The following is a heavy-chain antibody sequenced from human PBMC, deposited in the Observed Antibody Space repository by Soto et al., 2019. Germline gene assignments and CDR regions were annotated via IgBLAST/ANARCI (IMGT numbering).Heavy chain of an antibody. CDR1: GGSFSGYY. V-gene: IGHV4-34*01. CDR2: INHSGST. Sequence: SETLSLTCAVYGGSFSGYYWSWIRQPPGKGLEWIGEINHSGSTNYNPSLKSRVTISVDTSKNQFSLKLSSVTAADTAVYYCARDDCSSTSCYGWFDPWGQGTLVTVSS. D-gene: IGHD2-2*01. J-gene: IGHJ5*02. CDR3: ARDDCSSTSCYGWFDP.